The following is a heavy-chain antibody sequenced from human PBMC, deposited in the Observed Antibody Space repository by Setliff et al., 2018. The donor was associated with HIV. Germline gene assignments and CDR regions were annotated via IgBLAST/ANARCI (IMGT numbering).Heavy chain of an antibody. J-gene: IGHJ6*02. Sequence: GGSLRLSCEISGFTFSNYGMHWVRQAPGKGLEWVAFIRYDGSDKYYVDSVKGRFTVSRDNSKNTLYLQMNSLRPEDTAVYYCARDHADSSGWYGWHYYYYGMDVWGQGTTVTVSS. CDR2: IRYDGSDK. CDR3: ARDHADSSGWYGWHYYYYGMDV. D-gene: IGHD6-19*01. V-gene: IGHV3-30*02. CDR1: GFTFSNYG.